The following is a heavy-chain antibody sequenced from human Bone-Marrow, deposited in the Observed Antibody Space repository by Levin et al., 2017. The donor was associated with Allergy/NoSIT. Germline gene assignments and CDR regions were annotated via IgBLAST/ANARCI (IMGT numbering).Heavy chain of an antibody. CDR2: IYYSGST. CDR3: ARNQPPSRGWYFDL. J-gene: IGHJ2*01. D-gene: IGHD2/OR15-2a*01. Sequence: SETLSPTCTVSGGSISSYYWSWIRQPPGKGLEWIGYIYYSGSTNYNPSLKSRVTISVDTSKNQFSLKLSSVTAADTAVYYCARNQPPSRGWYFDLWGRGTLVTVSS. CDR1: GGSISSYY. V-gene: IGHV4-59*01.